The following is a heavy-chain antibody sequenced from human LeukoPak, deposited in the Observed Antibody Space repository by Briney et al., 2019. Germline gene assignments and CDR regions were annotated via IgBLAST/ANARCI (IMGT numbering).Heavy chain of an antibody. V-gene: IGHV1-18*01. D-gene: IGHD3-3*01. Sequence: ASVKVSCKASGYTFTSYGISWVRQAPGQGLEWMGWISAYNGNTNYAQKLQGRVTMTTDTSTSTAYMELRSLRSDDTAVYYCAREPQNFLEWPSGPNTWFDPWGQGTLVTVSS. CDR1: GYTFTSYG. J-gene: IGHJ5*02. CDR2: ISAYNGNT. CDR3: AREPQNFLEWPSGPNTWFDP.